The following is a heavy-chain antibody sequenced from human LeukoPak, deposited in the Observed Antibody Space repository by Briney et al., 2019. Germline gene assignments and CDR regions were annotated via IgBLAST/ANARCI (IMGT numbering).Heavy chain of an antibody. Sequence: GGSPRLSCAASGFTFSSYGMHWVRQAPGKGLEWVAVISYDGSNKYYADSVKGRFTISRDNSKNTLYLQMNSLRAEDTAVYYCAKEMNASPNWFDPWGQGTLVTVSS. J-gene: IGHJ5*02. V-gene: IGHV3-30*18. CDR1: GFTFSSYG. D-gene: IGHD1-1*01. CDR2: ISYDGSNK. CDR3: AKEMNASPNWFDP.